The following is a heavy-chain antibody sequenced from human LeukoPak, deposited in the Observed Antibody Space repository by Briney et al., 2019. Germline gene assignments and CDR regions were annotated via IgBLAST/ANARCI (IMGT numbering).Heavy chain of an antibody. D-gene: IGHD7-27*01. CDR3: ARDIPKLGNWFDP. CDR1: GFTFSSYW. J-gene: IGHJ5*02. V-gene: IGHV3-7*01. Sequence: GSLRLSCAAAGFTFSSYWMSWVRQAPGKGLEWVANIKQEGSEKYYVDSVKGRFTISRDNAKNSLYLQMISLRAEDTDVYYCARDIPKLGNWFDPWGQGTLVTVSS. CDR2: IKQEGSEK.